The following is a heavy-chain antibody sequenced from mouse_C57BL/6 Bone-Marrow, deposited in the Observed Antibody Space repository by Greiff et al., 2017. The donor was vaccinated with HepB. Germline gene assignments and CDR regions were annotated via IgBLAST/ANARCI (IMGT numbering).Heavy chain of an antibody. V-gene: IGHV5-4*01. CDR2: ISDGGSYT. Sequence: EVQLVESGGGLVKPGGSLKLSCAASGFTFSSYAMSWVRQTPEKRLEWVATISDGGSYTYYPDNVKGRFTISRDNAKNNRYLQMSHLKSEDTAMYYCASHYYGSPDYWGQGTTLTVSS. J-gene: IGHJ2*01. CDR3: ASHYYGSPDY. CDR1: GFTFSSYA. D-gene: IGHD1-1*01.